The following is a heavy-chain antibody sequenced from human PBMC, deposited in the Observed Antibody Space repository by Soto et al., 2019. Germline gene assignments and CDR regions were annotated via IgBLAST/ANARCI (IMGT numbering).Heavy chain of an antibody. Sequence: GESLKISCKGSGYSFTSYWIGWVRQMPGKGLEWMGIIYPGDSDTRYSPSFQGQVTISADKSISTAYLQWSSLKASDTAMYYCARQFGELFGAYYYGMDVWGQGTTVTVSS. CDR2: IYPGDSDT. CDR3: ARQFGELFGAYYYGMDV. CDR1: GYSFTSYW. D-gene: IGHD3-10*01. J-gene: IGHJ6*02. V-gene: IGHV5-51*01.